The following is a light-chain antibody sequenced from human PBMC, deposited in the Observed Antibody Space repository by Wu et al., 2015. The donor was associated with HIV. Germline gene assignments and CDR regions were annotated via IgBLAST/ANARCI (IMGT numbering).Light chain of an antibody. Sequence: DIQMTQSPSSLSASVGDTVTITCRASQDVSNYLAWYQQRPGKVPKLLIYTASTLESGVPSRFSGRGSGTDFALIISSLQPEDVATYYCQTITVSLSLFGPGTKVDIK. CDR3: QTITVSLSL. J-gene: IGKJ3*01. CDR1: QDVSNY. CDR2: TAS. V-gene: IGKV1-27*01.